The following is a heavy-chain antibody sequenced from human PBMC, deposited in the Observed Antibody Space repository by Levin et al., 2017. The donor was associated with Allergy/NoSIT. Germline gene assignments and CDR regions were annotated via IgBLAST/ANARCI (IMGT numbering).Heavy chain of an antibody. CDR1: GGSISSSSYY. CDR2: IYYSGST. V-gene: IGHV4-39*07. Sequence: SETLSLTCTVSGGSISSSSYYWGWIRQPPGKGLEWIGSIYYSGSTYYNPSLKSRVTISVDTSKNQFSLKLSSVTAADTAVYYCARVLGYCSSTSCYFRFDPWGQGTLVTVSS. CDR3: ARVLGYCSSTSCYFRFDP. J-gene: IGHJ5*02. D-gene: IGHD2-2*01.